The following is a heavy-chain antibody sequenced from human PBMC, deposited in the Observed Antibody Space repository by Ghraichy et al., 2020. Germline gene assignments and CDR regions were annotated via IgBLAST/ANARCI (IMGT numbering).Heavy chain of an antibody. CDR3: ARRFGAGTNYFDQ. D-gene: IGHD3-10*01. Sequence: GGSLRLSCKGSGYSFSDYWLGWVRQMPGKGLEWMGIVYPGDSETFYSPSFQGQVTISADNSINTAYLQWSNLKASDTATYFCARRFGAGTNYFDQWGQGTPVTVSS. J-gene: IGHJ4*02. V-gene: IGHV5-51*01. CDR1: GYSFSDYW. CDR2: VYPGDSET.